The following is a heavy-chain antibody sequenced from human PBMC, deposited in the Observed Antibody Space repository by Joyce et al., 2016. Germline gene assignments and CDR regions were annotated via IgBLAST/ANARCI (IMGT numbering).Heavy chain of an antibody. J-gene: IGHJ3*02. CDR3: VREAYYDSSTYYADAFDI. V-gene: IGHV3-30*04. CDR2: KSYDGSND. Sequence: QVQLVESGGGVVQPGRSLRLSCAASGFTLSSYAFHWVRQARGKGLEWVAVKSYDGSNDYYAEFVEGRFTISRDNSKSTLYLQMNSLRAEDTAVYYCVREAYYDSSTYYADAFDIWGQGTLATVSS. D-gene: IGHD3-22*01. CDR1: GFTLSSYA.